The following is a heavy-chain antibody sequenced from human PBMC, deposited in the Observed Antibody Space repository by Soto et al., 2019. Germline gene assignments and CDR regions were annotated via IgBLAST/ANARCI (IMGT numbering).Heavy chain of an antibody. J-gene: IGHJ4*02. Sequence: PGGSLRLSCGASDFTFRGYAMHWVGQAPGKGLGGGAVISFNGHEQYYADPVKGRFSISRDNSKDTLSLQMNSLRIDDTALYFCATGGTYFDYWGQGTLVTVSS. CDR3: ATGGTYFDY. CDR1: DFTFRGYA. CDR2: ISFNGHEQ. V-gene: IGHV3-30-3*02.